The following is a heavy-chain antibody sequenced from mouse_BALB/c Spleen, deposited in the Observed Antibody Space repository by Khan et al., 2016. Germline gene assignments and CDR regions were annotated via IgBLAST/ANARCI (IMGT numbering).Heavy chain of an antibody. V-gene: IGHV3-8*02. CDR1: GDSIISRY. CDR2: ISSSGSP. D-gene: IGHD2-14*01. Sequence: EVQLQESGPSLVKPSQPLSLTCSVTGDSIISRYWNWIRKFPGNKLEYMGYISSSGSPYYNPSLKSRISITRDTSKNHYYLQLNSVTTDDAATYFSARGGTYAYAVDYWSKGTTLTVTT. CDR3: ARGGTYAYAVDY. J-gene: IGHJ2*01.